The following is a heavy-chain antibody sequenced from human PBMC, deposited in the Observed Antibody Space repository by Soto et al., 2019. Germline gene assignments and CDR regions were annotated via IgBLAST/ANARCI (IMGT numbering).Heavy chain of an antibody. V-gene: IGHV5-51*03. D-gene: IGHD6-19*01. J-gene: IGHJ4*02. Sequence: EVQLVQSGAEVKKPGESLKISCKGSGDRFPIAWIAWVRQMPGKGFEWMGIIYPGDSDTRYSPSFQGQVIFSADKSINTAYLQWSSLKASDTAIYYCATLDAGGWYYFDYWGQGTQVTVAS. CDR3: ATLDAGGWYYFDY. CDR1: GDRFPIAW. CDR2: IYPGDSDT.